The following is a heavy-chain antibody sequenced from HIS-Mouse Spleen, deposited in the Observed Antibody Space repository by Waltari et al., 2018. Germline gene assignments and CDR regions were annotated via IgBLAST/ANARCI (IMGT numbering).Heavy chain of an antibody. CDR2: INHSGST. J-gene: IGHJ4*02. CDR3: AGYNWNYGTDY. CDR1: GGSFSGYY. D-gene: IGHD1-7*01. V-gene: IGHV4-34*01. Sequence: QVQLQQWGAGLLKPSETLSLTCAVYGGSFSGYYGSWIRQPPGKGLEWIGEINHSGSTNYNTSLKSRVTISVDTSKNQFSLKLSSVTAADTAVYYCAGYNWNYGTDYWGQGTLVTVSS.